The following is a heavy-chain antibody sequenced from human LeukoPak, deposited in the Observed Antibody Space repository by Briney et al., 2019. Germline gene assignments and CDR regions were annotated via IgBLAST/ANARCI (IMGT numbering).Heavy chain of an antibody. CDR1: GGSISSGDYY. V-gene: IGHV4-30-4*08. D-gene: IGHD3-22*01. Sequence: SETLSLTCTVSGGSISSGDYYWSWIRQPPGKGLEWIGYIYYSGSTYYNPSLKSRVTISVDTSKNQFSLKLSSVTAADTAEYYCASNMKYYDSSGPFDYWGQGTLVTVSS. CDR3: ASNMKYYDSSGPFDY. CDR2: IYYSGST. J-gene: IGHJ4*02.